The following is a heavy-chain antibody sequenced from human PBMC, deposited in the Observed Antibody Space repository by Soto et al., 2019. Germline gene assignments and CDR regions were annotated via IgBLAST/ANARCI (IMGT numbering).Heavy chain of an antibody. CDR1: GGSFSGYY. V-gene: IGHV4-34*01. Sequence: SETLSLTCAVYGGSFSGYYWSWIRQPPGKGLEWIGEINHSGSTNYNPSLKSRVTISVDTSKSLFSLKLNSVTAADTAVYYCARDHKEAFDIWGQGTLVTVSS. CDR2: INHSGST. CDR3: ARDHKEAFDI. J-gene: IGHJ3*02.